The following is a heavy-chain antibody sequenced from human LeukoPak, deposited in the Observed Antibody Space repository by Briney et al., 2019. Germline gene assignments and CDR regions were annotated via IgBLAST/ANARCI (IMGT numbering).Heavy chain of an antibody. CDR1: GFTFSSYG. CDR3: ARVHLGYCSSTSCPADY. J-gene: IGHJ4*02. Sequence: PGGSLRLSCAASGFTFSSYGMHWVRQAPGEGLEWVAFIRYDGSNKYYADSVKGRFTISRDNSKNTLYLQMNSLRAEDTAVYYCARVHLGYCSSTSCPADYWGQGTLVTVSS. D-gene: IGHD2-2*01. CDR2: IRYDGSNK. V-gene: IGHV3-30*02.